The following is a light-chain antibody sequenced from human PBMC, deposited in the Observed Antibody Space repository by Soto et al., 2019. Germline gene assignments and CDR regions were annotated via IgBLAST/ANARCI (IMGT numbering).Light chain of an antibody. CDR2: GAS. V-gene: IGKV3-15*01. CDR3: QQYNNWWT. J-gene: IGKJ1*01. Sequence: EIVMTQSPATLSVSPGERATLSCMASQSVSRNLAWYQQKPGQAPRLLIYGASTRATGIPARFSGSGSGTEFTLTISSLQSEDFAVYYCQQYNNWWTFGQGTKVEIK. CDR1: QSVSRN.